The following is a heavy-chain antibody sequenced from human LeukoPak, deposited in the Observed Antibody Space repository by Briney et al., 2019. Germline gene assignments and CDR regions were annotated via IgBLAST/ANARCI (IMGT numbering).Heavy chain of an antibody. CDR3: ARQLMIDYYYYYYYMDV. CDR2: INHSGST. Sequence: SETLSLTCAVYGGSFSGYYWSWIRQPPGKGLEWIGEINHSGSTNYNPSLKSRVTISIDTSKNQFSLKLSSVTAADTAVYYCARQLMIDYYYYYYYMDVWGRGTTVTISS. CDR1: GGSFSGYY. J-gene: IGHJ6*03. V-gene: IGHV4-34*01. D-gene: IGHD3-22*01.